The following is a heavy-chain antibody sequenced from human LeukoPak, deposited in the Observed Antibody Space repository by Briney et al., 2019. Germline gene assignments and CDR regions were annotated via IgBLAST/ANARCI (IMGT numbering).Heavy chain of an antibody. V-gene: IGHV4-39*01. CDR2: ISYSEST. D-gene: IGHD3-10*01. Sequence: PSETLSLTCTVAGGSFSSNTYYWGWIRQPPGKGLEWIGSISYSESTYYNPSLKSRVTISVDTSKNQFSLDLLSVAAADTAVYYCARHVGPDTRITMLRGVSFPRYNNWFDPWGQGTLVTVSS. CDR1: GGSFSSNTYY. J-gene: IGHJ5*02. CDR3: ARHVGPDTRITMLRGVSFPRYNNWFDP.